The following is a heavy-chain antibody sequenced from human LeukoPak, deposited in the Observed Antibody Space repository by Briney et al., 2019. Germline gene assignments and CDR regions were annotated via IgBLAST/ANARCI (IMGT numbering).Heavy chain of an antibody. J-gene: IGHJ6*03. Sequence: GGSLRLSCVASGFTLSSYTMNWVRQAPGKGLEWVSSITSSSTYIYYADSVKGRFTISRDNAQNSLYLQMNNLRAEDTSVYYCARDPESDYYYYLDVWGKGTTVTVSS. V-gene: IGHV3-21*01. CDR1: GFTLSSYT. CDR2: ITSSSTYI. CDR3: ARDPESDYYYYLDV.